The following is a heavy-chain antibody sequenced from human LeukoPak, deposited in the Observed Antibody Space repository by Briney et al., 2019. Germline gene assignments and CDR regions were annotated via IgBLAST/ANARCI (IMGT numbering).Heavy chain of an antibody. CDR1: GYTFTGYY. J-gene: IGHJ4*02. CDR3: ASSVDTAMTPYFDY. V-gene: IGHV1-2*02. Sequence: ASVKVSCKASGYTFTGYYMHWVRQAPGQGLEWMGWINPNSGGTNYAQKFQGRVTMTRDTSISTAYMELSRLRSDDTAVYYCASSVDTAMTPYFDYWGQGTLVTVSS. D-gene: IGHD5-18*01. CDR2: INPNSGGT.